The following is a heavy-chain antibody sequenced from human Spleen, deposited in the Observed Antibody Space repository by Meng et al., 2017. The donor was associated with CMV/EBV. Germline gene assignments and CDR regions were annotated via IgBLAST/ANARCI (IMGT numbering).Heavy chain of an antibody. CDR1: GFTFSSYA. V-gene: IGHV3-48*04. CDR3: ARDAVVPAALHPYYYYGMDV. D-gene: IGHD2-2*01. J-gene: IGHJ6*02. CDR2: ISSSGSTI. Sequence: GGSLRLSCAASGFTFSSYAMSWVRQAPGKGLEWVSYISSSGSTIYYADSVKGRFTISRDNAKNSLYLQMNSLRAEDTAVYYCARDAVVPAALHPYYYYGMDVWGQGTTVTVSS.